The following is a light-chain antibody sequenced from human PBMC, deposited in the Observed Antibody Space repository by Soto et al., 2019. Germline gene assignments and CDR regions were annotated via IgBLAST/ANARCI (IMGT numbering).Light chain of an antibody. Sequence: QSALTQPRSVSGSPGQSVTFSCTGTSGDIGAYNYVSWYQFHPGKAPKLLIYDVTKRPSGVPDRFSGSKSGNTASLTVSGLQAEDEADYYCSSFTTSRFYVFGPGTKLTVL. V-gene: IGLV2-11*01. J-gene: IGLJ1*01. CDR3: SSFTTSRFYV. CDR2: DVT. CDR1: SGDIGAYNY.